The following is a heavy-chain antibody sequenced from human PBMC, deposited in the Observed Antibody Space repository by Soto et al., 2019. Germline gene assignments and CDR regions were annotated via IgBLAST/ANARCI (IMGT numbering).Heavy chain of an antibody. V-gene: IGHV1-2*04. CDR2: INPNSGGT. CDR3: ARGKLLWFGESVWFDP. J-gene: IGHJ5*02. CDR1: GYTFTGYY. D-gene: IGHD3-10*01. Sequence: QVQLVQSGAEVKKPGASVKVSCKASGYTFTGYYMHWVRQAPGQGLEWMGWINPNSGGTNYAQKFQGWVTMTRDTSISTAYMELSRLRSDDTAVYYCARGKLLWFGESVWFDPWGQGTLVTVSS.